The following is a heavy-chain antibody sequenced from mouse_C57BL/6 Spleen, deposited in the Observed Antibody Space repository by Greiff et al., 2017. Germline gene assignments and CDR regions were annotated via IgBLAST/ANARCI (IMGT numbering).Heavy chain of an antibody. J-gene: IGHJ4*01. Sequence: VQLQQPGTELVKPGASVKLSCKASGYTFTSYWMHWVKQRPGQGLEWIGNINPSNGGTNYNEKFKSKATLTVDKSSSTAYMQLSSLTSEDSAVYYCARSHYCGRGAMGYWGQGTSVTVSS. CDR1: GYTFTSYW. CDR3: ARSHYCGRGAMGY. CDR2: INPSNGGT. V-gene: IGHV1-53*01. D-gene: IGHD1-1*01.